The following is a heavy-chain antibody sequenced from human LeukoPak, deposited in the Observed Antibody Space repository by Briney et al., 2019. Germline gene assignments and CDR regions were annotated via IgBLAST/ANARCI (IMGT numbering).Heavy chain of an antibody. V-gene: IGHV4-59*08. D-gene: IGHD3-10*01. CDR2: IYHSGST. Sequence: SETLSLTCSVSGGSISSYYWSWIRQSPGKGLEWIGYIYHSGSTDYNSSLKSRVTISVDTSKNQFSLKLSSVTAADTAVYYCARLFGYGSGSYWDYWGQGTLVTVSS. CDR1: GGSISSYY. CDR3: ARLFGYGSGSYWDY. J-gene: IGHJ4*02.